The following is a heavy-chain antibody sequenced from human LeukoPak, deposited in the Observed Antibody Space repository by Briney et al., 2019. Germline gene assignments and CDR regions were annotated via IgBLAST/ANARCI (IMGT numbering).Heavy chain of an antibody. CDR3: ASDPSGSYYIFGSFDY. D-gene: IGHD1-26*01. V-gene: IGHV1-69*13. CDR1: GGTFSSYA. Sequence: HVASVKVSCKASGGTFSSYAISWVRQAPGQGLEWMGGIIPIFGTANYAQKFQGRVTITADESTSTAYMELSSLRSEDTAVYYCASDPSGSYYIFGSFDYWGQGTLVTVSS. CDR2: IIPIFGTA. J-gene: IGHJ4*02.